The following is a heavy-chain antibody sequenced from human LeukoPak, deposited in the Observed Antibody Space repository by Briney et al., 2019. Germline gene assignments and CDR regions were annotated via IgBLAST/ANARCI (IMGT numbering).Heavy chain of an antibody. CDR1: GYTFTSYS. V-gene: IGHV1-18*01. CDR2: ISAYNGNT. CDR3: ARGLGGSGSYFLTFDY. Sequence: ASVKVSRKASGYTFTSYSINWVRQAPGQGLEWMGWISAYNGNTKYAQKLQGRVTMTTDTSTSTAYMELRSLRSDDTAVYYCARGLGGSGSYFLTFDYWGQGTLVTVSS. D-gene: IGHD1-26*01. J-gene: IGHJ4*02.